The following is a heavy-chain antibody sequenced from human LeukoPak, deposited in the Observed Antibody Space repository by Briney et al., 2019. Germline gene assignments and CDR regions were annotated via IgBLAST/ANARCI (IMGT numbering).Heavy chain of an antibody. CDR3: AKDGHYDSSGYYGVFDY. V-gene: IGHV3-30*18. D-gene: IGHD3-22*01. CDR1: GFTFSSYG. Sequence: PGGSLRLSCAASGFTFSSYGMHWVRQAPGKGLEWVAVISYDGSNKYYADSVKGRSTISRDNSKNTLYLQMNSLRAEDTAVYYCAKDGHYDSSGYYGVFDYWGQGTLVTVSS. J-gene: IGHJ4*02. CDR2: ISYDGSNK.